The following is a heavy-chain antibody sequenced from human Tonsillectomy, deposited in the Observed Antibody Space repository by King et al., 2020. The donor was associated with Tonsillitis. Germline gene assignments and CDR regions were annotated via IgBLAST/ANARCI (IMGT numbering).Heavy chain of an antibody. V-gene: IGHV3-30*01. CDR1: GFTLSSYA. J-gene: IGHJ5*02. Sequence: LQLVQSGGGVVQPGRSLRLSCAASGFTLSSYAMHWVRQAPGKGGEWGAAISYDGSNKYYAHSVKGRFTISRDNSKNTLDLQMNSLRAGDTAVYYCARVPSTSSWYSWFDPWGQGTLVTVSS. D-gene: IGHD6-13*01. CDR2: ISYDGSNK. CDR3: ARVPSTSSWYSWFDP.